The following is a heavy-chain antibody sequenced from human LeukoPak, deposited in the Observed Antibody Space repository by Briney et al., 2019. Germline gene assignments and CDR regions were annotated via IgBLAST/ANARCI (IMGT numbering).Heavy chain of an antibody. J-gene: IGHJ6*02. CDR1: GFTFSSYA. D-gene: IGHD3-10*01. V-gene: IGHV3-23*01. CDR2: ISGSGGST. CDR3: AKARTAFTMVRGDGMDV. Sequence: GGSLRLSCAASGFTFSSYAMSWVRQAPGKGHEWVSAISGSGGSTYYADSVKGRFTISRDNSKNTLYLQMNSLRAEDTAVYYCAKARTAFTMVRGDGMDVWGQGTTVTVSS.